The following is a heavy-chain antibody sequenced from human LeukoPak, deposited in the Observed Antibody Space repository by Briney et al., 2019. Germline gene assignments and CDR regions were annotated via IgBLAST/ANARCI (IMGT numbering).Heavy chain of an antibody. CDR2: IYYSGTT. J-gene: IGHJ5*02. D-gene: IGHD5-18*01. V-gene: IGHV4-39*07. CDR3: AKGAGGFSYYNWFDP. Sequence: SETLSLTCTVSGGSISSSPYYWGWIRQPPGKGLEWIGSIYYSGTTHYSPSLESRVSISVDTSKNQFSLKLASVTAADTAIYYCAKGAGGFSYYNWFDPWGQGTLVTVSS. CDR1: GGSISSSPYY.